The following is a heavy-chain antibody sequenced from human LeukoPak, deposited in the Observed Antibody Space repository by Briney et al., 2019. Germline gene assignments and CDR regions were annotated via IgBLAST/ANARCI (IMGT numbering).Heavy chain of an antibody. CDR2: ISGSGGST. V-gene: IGHV3-23*01. J-gene: IGHJ1*01. Sequence: AGGSLRLSCAASGFTFSSYAMSWVRQAPGKGLEWVSAISGSGGSTYYADSVKGRFTISRDNSKNTLHLQMNSLRAEDTAVYYCAKAGGYCSGGSCYYFQHWGQGTLVTVSS. D-gene: IGHD2-15*01. CDR3: AKAGGYCSGGSCYYFQH. CDR1: GFTFSSYA.